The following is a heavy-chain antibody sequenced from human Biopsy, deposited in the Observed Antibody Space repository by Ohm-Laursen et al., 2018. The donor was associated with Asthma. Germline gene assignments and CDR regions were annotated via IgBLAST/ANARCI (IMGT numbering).Heavy chain of an antibody. CDR1: GDSINSYY. V-gene: IGHV4-59*12. CDR3: ARMITMIQAANYYSYAMDV. J-gene: IGHJ6*02. D-gene: IGHD3-22*01. CDR2: IYYTGTA. Sequence: SETLSLTCAVSGDSINSYYWTWIRQPPGKGLEWIGYIYYTGTANSNPSLKSRVTMSVDTSKNQFSLEVNSVTAADTAVYYCARMITMIQAANYYSYAMDVWGQGTTVAVSS.